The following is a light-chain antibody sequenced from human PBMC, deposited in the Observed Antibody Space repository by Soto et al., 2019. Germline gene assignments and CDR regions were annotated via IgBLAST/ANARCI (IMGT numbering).Light chain of an antibody. V-gene: IGKV4-1*01. J-gene: IGKJ1*01. CDR2: WAS. Sequence: DIVMTQSPDSLAVSLGERATINCKSSQPVLSRSNNKNYLSWYQQKPGQPPQLLISWASTRESGVPDRFSGSGSGTDFTLTISTLQAEDVAVYYCQQYYSAPWAFGQGTKVEIQ. CDR3: QQYYSAPWA. CDR1: QPVLSRSNNKNY.